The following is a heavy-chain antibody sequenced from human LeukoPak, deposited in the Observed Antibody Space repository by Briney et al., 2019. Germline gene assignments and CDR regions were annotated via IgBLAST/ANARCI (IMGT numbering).Heavy chain of an antibody. CDR1: GGSISSYY. D-gene: IGHD3-22*01. J-gene: IGHJ4*02. V-gene: IGHV4-59*08. Sequence: PSETLSLTCTVSGGSISSYYWSWIRQPPGKGLEWIGYIYYSGSTNYNPSLKSRVTISVDTSKNQFSLRLSSVTAADTAVYYCARHRFFDSSGYYYDFDYWGQGTLVTVSS. CDR2: IYYSGST. CDR3: ARHRFFDSSGYYYDFDY.